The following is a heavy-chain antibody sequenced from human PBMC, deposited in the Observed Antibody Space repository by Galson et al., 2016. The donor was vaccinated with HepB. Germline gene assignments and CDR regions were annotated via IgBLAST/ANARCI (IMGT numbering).Heavy chain of an antibody. J-gene: IGHJ4*02. CDR1: GFTFSNYG. CDR3: ARRHEYCPPVGCSVDY. Sequence: SLRLSCAASGFTFSNYGMHWVRQAPGKGLEWVAADSMDGRRKFYADSVKGQFTISRDNSNSMLFLQMSSLRADDTAVYYCARRHEYCPPVGCSVDYWGQGTLVSVSS. V-gene: IGHV3-30*03. CDR2: DSMDGRRK. D-gene: IGHD2/OR15-2a*01.